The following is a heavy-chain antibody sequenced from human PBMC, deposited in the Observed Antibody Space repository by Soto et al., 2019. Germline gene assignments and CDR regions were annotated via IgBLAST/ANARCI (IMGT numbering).Heavy chain of an antibody. CDR1: GFTFSSYA. J-gene: IGHJ6*03. Sequence: GGSLRLSCAASGFTFSSYAMSWVRQAPGKGLEWVSAISGSGGSTYYADSVKGRFTISRDNSKNTLYLQMNSLRAEDTAVYYCAKPREQSGPRTGSFYYYYYYMDVWGKGTTVTVSS. CDR2: ISGSGGST. V-gene: IGHV3-23*01. CDR3: AKPREQSGPRTGSFYYYYYYMDV. D-gene: IGHD1-26*01.